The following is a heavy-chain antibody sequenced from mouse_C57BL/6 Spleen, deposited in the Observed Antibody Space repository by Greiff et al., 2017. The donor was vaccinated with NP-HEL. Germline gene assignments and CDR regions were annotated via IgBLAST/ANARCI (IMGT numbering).Heavy chain of an antibody. CDR3: ARNTPFITTVVDYAMDY. CDR2: IFPGSGST. Sequence: QVQLKESGPELVKPGASVKISCKASGYTFTDYYINWVKQRPGQGLEWIGWIFPGSGSTYYNEKFKGKATLTVDKSSSTAYMLLSSLTSEDSAVYFGARNTPFITTVVDYAMDYWGQGTSVTVSS. D-gene: IGHD1-1*01. V-gene: IGHV1-75*01. J-gene: IGHJ4*01. CDR1: GYTFTDYY.